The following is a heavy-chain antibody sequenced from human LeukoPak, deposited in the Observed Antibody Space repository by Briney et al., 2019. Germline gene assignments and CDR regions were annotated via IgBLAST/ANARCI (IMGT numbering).Heavy chain of an antibody. D-gene: IGHD3-22*01. CDR1: GGSISSSSYY. J-gene: IGHJ4*02. Sequence: SETLSLTCTVSGGSISSSSYYWGWIRQPPGKGLEWIGSIYYSGGTYYNPSLKSRVTISVDTSKNQFSLKLSSVTAADTAVYYCARPCYYDSSGYSYYFDYWGQGTLVTVSS. CDR3: ARPCYYDSSGYSYYFDY. CDR2: IYYSGGT. V-gene: IGHV4-39*01.